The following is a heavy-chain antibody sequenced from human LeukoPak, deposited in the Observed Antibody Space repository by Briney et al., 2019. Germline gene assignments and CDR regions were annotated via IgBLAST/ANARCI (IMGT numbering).Heavy chain of an antibody. CDR1: GGSISSYY. V-gene: IGHV4-4*07. D-gene: IGHD6-19*01. J-gene: IGHJ3*02. CDR2: IYTSGST. Sequence: KTSETLSLTCTVSGGSISSYYWSWIRQPAGKGLEWIGRIYTSGSTNYNPSLKSRVTMSVDTSKNQFSLKLSSVTAADTAVYYCARERSGGSSGWCIDAFDIWGQGTMVTVSS. CDR3: ARERSGGSSGWCIDAFDI.